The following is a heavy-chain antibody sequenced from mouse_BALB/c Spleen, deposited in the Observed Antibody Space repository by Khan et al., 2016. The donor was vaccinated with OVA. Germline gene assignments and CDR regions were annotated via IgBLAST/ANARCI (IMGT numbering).Heavy chain of an antibody. J-gene: IGHJ4*01. CDR1: GYTFTSYT. Sequence: QVQLQQSGAELARPGASVKMSCKASGYTFTSYTMHWVKQRPGQGLEWIGYIIPSTVYTNYNQKFKDKATLTADKSSSTAYMQLSSLTSEDSAVYYCATDFQYCGSRGAMDNWGQGTSVTVSS. CDR2: IIPSTVYT. V-gene: IGHV1-4*01. CDR3: ATDFQYCGSRGAMDN. D-gene: IGHD1-1*01.